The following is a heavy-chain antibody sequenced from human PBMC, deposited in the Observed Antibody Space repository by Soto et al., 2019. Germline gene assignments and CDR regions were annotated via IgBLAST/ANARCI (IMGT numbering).Heavy chain of an antibody. D-gene: IGHD3-10*01. Sequence: SETLSLTCSVSGGSLSEYFWSWIRQSPGKGLEWIGYIHYLGSTDYNPSLKSRVTISVDTSKRQFSLRLTSVTAADTAVYYCARDGYDGSGSPYPAYWGPGTQVTVSS. CDR3: ARDGYDGSGSPYPAY. CDR2: IHYLGST. J-gene: IGHJ4*02. V-gene: IGHV4-59*01. CDR1: GGSLSEYF.